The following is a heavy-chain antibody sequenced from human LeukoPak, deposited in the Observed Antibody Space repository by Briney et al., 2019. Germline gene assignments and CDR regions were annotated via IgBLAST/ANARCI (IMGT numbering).Heavy chain of an antibody. J-gene: IGHJ3*02. CDR2: IYYRGNA. Sequence: PSETLSLTCTVSGGSISSYYWSWIRQPPGKGLEWIGYIYYRGNANYNPSLKSRVTISVDTSKNQFSLKLSSVTAADTAVYYCARVLGYYDSRAFDIWGQGTMVTVSS. V-gene: IGHV4-59*01. CDR3: ARVLGYYDSRAFDI. D-gene: IGHD3-22*01. CDR1: GGSISSYY.